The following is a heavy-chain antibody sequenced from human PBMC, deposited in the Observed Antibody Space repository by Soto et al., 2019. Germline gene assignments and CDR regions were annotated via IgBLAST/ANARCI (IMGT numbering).Heavy chain of an antibody. CDR3: AKDSRGGRGSYQGYYYYYGMDV. Sequence: QVQLVESGGGVVQPGRSLRLSCAASGFTFSSYGMHWVRQAPGKGLEWVAVISYDGSNKYYADSVKGRFTISRDNSKNTLYLQMNSLRAEDTAVYYCAKDSRGGRGSYQGYYYYYGMDVWGQGTTVTVSS. J-gene: IGHJ6*02. CDR1: GFTFSSYG. V-gene: IGHV3-30*18. D-gene: IGHD1-26*01. CDR2: ISYDGSNK.